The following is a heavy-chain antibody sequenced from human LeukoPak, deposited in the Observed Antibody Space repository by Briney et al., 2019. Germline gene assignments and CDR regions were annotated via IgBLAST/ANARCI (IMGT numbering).Heavy chain of an antibody. D-gene: IGHD6-13*01. CDR1: GGSISSSSHY. J-gene: IGHJ4*02. V-gene: IGHV4-39*07. CDR2: IYYSGST. CDR3: ARDNRRITEAGTVFDF. Sequence: SETLSLTCTVSGGSISSSSHYWGWIRQPPGTGLEWIGNIYYSGSTYYNPSLKSRVTVSVDTSKNQFSLKLSSVTAADTAVYYCARDNRRITEAGTVFDFWGQGTLVAVSS.